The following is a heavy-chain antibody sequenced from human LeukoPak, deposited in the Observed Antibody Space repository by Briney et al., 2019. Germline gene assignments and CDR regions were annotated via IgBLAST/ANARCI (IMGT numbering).Heavy chain of an antibody. Sequence: PSETLSLTCTVSGGSISSSSYYWGWIRQPPGKGLEWIGSIYYSGSTYYNPSLKSRVTISVDTSKNQFSLKLSSVTAADTAVYYCARDPKRLNYFDYWGQGTLVTVSS. J-gene: IGHJ4*02. V-gene: IGHV4-39*07. CDR1: GGSISSSSYY. D-gene: IGHD6-25*01. CDR2: IYYSGST. CDR3: ARDPKRLNYFDY.